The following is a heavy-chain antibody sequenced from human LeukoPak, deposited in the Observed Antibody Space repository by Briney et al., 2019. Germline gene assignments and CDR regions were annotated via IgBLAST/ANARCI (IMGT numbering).Heavy chain of an antibody. CDR1: GESFSGYY. V-gene: IGHV4-34*01. CDR3: ARHPYQLLWLSWFDP. D-gene: IGHD2-2*01. CDR2: INHSGST. J-gene: IGHJ5*02. Sequence: SETLSLTCAVYGESFSGYYWTWIRQSPGKGLQWIGEINHSGSTNYNPSLKSRVTISVDTSKNQFSLKLSSVTAADTAVYYCARHPYQLLWLSWFDPWGQGTLVTVSS.